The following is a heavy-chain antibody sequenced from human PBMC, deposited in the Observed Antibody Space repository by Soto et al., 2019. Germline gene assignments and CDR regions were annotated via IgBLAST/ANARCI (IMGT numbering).Heavy chain of an antibody. CDR3: AKRFSGWYFD. D-gene: IGHD6-19*01. V-gene: IGHV3-23*01. J-gene: IGHJ4*02. CDR2: INDSGGST. Sequence: VQLLESGGGLIQPGGSLRLSCAASGFTFTNHAMGWVRQAPGKGLEWVSNINDSGGSTFYVDSVKGRFTISRDNSRNTVYLQMNSLRVEDTAVYYCAKRFSGWYFDWGQGTLVTVSS. CDR1: GFTFTNHA.